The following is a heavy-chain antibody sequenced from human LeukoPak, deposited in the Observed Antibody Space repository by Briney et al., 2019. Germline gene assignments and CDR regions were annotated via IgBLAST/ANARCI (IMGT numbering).Heavy chain of an antibody. V-gene: IGHV3-33*06. CDR3: AKPPPYYYDSSGSLRDYYYYYMDV. CDR1: GFTFSSYG. Sequence: PGGSLRLSCAASGFTFSSYGMHWVRQAPGKGLEWVAVIWYDGSNKYYADSVKGRFTISRDNSKNTLYLQMNSLRAEDTAVYYCAKPPPYYYDSSGSLRDYYYYYMDVWGKGTTVTVSS. D-gene: IGHD3-22*01. CDR2: IWYDGSNK. J-gene: IGHJ6*03.